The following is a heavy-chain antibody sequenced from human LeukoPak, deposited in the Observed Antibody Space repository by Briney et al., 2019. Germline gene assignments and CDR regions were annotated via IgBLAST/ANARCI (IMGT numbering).Heavy chain of an antibody. D-gene: IGHD2-2*01. CDR3: VRDRTKYCSSTSCPLDY. J-gene: IGHJ4*02. Sequence: ASVKVSCKASGYSFTGYYMHWVRQAPGQGLEWMEWINPYSGGTNYAQKFQGRVTMTRDTSISTAYMELSRLRSDDTAVYYCVRDRTKYCSSTSCPLDYWGQGTLVTVSS. V-gene: IGHV1-2*02. CDR1: GYSFTGYY. CDR2: INPYSGGT.